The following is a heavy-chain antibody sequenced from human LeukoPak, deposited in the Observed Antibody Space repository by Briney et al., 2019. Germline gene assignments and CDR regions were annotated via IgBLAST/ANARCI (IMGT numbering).Heavy chain of an antibody. CDR2: IIPILGLA. CDR3: ARDGRSIAAAGTNPFYYYGMDV. D-gene: IGHD6-13*01. Sequence: GASVKVSCKASGGTFSSYAISWVRQAPGQGLEWMGRIIPILGLANYAQKFQGRVTITADKSTSTAYMELSSLRSEDTAVYYCARDGRSIAAAGTNPFYYYGMDVWGQGTTVTVSS. J-gene: IGHJ6*02. V-gene: IGHV1-69*04. CDR1: GGTFSSYA.